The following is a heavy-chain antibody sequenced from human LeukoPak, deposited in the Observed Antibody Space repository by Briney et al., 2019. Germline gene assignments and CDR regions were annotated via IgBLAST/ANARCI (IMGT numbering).Heavy chain of an antibody. CDR2: IYYSGST. J-gene: IGHJ6*02. Sequence: PSETLSLTCAVYGGSFSGYYWSWIRQPPGKGLEWIGYIYYSGSTNYNPSLKSRATISVDTSKNQFSLKLSSVTAADTAVYYCASLRAGYGMDVWGQGTTVTASS. V-gene: IGHV4-59*08. CDR1: GGSFSGYY. D-gene: IGHD6-19*01. CDR3: ASLRAGYGMDV.